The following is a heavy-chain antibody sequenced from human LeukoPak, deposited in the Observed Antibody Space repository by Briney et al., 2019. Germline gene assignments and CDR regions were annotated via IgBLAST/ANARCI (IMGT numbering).Heavy chain of an antibody. D-gene: IGHD5-24*01. Sequence: GVSLRLSCAASGFTFSTDWMTWVRQAPGKGLEWVANIKQDGSEMYYVDSVKGRFTISRDNAKSSLYLQMNSLRVEDTAVYYCARGGQRWDYWGQGTLVTVSS. V-gene: IGHV3-7*03. CDR3: ARGGQRWDY. CDR2: IKQDGSEM. CDR1: GFTFSTDW. J-gene: IGHJ4*02.